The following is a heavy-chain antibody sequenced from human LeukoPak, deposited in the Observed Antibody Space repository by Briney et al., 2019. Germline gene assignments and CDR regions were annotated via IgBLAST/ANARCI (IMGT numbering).Heavy chain of an antibody. J-gene: IGHJ4*02. Sequence: GGSLRLSCAASGFTFDDYAMHWVRQAPGKGLEWVSGISWNGGTIGYADSVKGRFTISRDNSKNTLYLQMNSLRAEDTAVYYCAKEQAQWPVSPICSLDYWGQGTLVTVSS. CDR2: ISWNGGTI. CDR1: GFTFDDYA. V-gene: IGHV3-9*01. CDR3: AKEQAQWPVSPICSLDY. D-gene: IGHD6-19*01.